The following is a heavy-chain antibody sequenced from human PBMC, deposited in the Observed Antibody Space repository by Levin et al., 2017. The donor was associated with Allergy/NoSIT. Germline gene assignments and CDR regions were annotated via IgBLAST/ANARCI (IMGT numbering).Heavy chain of an antibody. CDR1: GFTFTSYA. D-gene: IGHD4-23*01. V-gene: IGHV3-23*01. CDR2: ITGSAATT. J-gene: IGHJ4*01. Sequence: GESLKISCAASGFTFTSYAMAWVRQAPGKGLEWVASITGSAATTYYADSVKGRFTISKDNPKNALVLQMNSLRPEDTADYYCAKDRRFTVAADFDNWGHGTRVTVSS. CDR3: AKDRRFTVAADFDN.